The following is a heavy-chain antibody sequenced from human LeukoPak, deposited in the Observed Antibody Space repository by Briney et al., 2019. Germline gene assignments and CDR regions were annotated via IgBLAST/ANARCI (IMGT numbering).Heavy chain of an antibody. CDR1: GGSISSGSYY. D-gene: IGHD3-22*01. J-gene: IGHJ4*02. V-gene: IGHV4-61*02. CDR3: ARELYYDSSGYYFSFDY. Sequence: SETLSLTCTVSGGSISSGSYYWSWIRQPAGKGLEWIGRIYTSGSINYNPSLKSRVTISVDTSKNQFSLKLSSVTAAGTAVYYCARELYYDSSGYYFSFDYWGQGTLVTVSS. CDR2: IYTSGSI.